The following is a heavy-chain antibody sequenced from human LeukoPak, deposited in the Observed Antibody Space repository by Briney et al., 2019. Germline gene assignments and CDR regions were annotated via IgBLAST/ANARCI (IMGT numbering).Heavy chain of an antibody. D-gene: IGHD3-9*01. J-gene: IGHJ4*02. CDR1: GYTFTSYY. CDR2: INPSGGST. CDR3: ARELRDILTGYYWDY. Sequence: ASVKVSCKASGYTFTSYYMHWVRQAPGQGLEWMGIINPSGGSTSYAQKFQGRVTMTRDTSTSTVYMELSSLRSEDTAVYYCARELRDILTGYYWDYWGQGTLVTVSS. V-gene: IGHV1-46*01.